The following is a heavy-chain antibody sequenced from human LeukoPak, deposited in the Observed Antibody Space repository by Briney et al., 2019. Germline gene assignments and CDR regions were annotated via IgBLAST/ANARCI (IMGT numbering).Heavy chain of an antibody. V-gene: IGHV4-59*01. CDR2: LYYSGST. CDR3: ARGGYYYDSSGYYGGQYDY. Sequence: SETLSLTCTVSGXSISSYYWSWIRQPPGKGLEWIVYLYYSGSTNYNPSLKSRVTISVDTSKNQFSLKLSSVTAADTAVYYCARGGYYYDSSGYYGGQYDYWGQGTLVTVSS. D-gene: IGHD3-22*01. J-gene: IGHJ4*02. CDR1: GXSISSYY.